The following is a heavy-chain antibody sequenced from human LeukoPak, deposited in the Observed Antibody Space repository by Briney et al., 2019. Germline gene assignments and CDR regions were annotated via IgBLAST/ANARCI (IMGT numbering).Heavy chain of an antibody. CDR3: SRGLGYCRDGTCYSSVNWFDP. D-gene: IGHD2-15*01. J-gene: IGHJ5*02. Sequence: SGGSLRLSCAASGFSFSSYWMTWVRQAAGKGLEWVANIKQDGTEKYSVDSVKGRFTISRDNAKNSLYLQMNSVRAEDTAVYYCSRGLGYCRDGTCYSSVNWFDPWGQGTLVTVSS. CDR2: IKQDGTEK. V-gene: IGHV3-7*01. CDR1: GFSFSSYW.